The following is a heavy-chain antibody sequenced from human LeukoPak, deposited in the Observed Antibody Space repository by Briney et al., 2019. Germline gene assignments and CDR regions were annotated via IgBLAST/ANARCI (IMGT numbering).Heavy chain of an antibody. CDR1: GFTFSSYA. D-gene: IGHD3-16*02. J-gene: IGHJ4*02. CDR2: ISYDGSNK. V-gene: IGHV3-30*04. Sequence: GGSLRLSCAASGFTFSSYAMHWVRQAPGKGLEWVAVISYDGSNKYYADSVKGRFTISRDNSKNTLYLQMNSLRAEDTAVYYCARDGANGYVWGSYPYWGQGTLVTVSS. CDR3: ARDGANGYVWGSYPY.